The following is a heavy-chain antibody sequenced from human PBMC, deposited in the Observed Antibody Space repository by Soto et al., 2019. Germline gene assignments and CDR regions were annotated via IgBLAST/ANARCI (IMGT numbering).Heavy chain of an antibody. Sequence: GXSVKVACKASGDPLIHYAIIWVRQAPGQGLEWMGGTTPIIGTTDYAQKFQGRLTITADEPTTTSYMDLSSLRFDDTAVYYCATGESSDTGDQWGQRTLVTVSS. CDR3: ATGESSDTGDQ. V-gene: IGHV1-69*01. CDR2: TTPIIGTT. J-gene: IGHJ1*01. D-gene: IGHD5-18*01. CDR1: GDPLIHYA.